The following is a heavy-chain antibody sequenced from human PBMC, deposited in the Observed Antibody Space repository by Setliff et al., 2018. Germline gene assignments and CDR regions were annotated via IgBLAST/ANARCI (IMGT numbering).Heavy chain of an antibody. D-gene: IGHD2-15*01. CDR1: GFTFSSYC. Sequence: PAGSLRLSCAASGFTFSSYCMNWVRQAPGKGLEWIGNIFHTGSTFYNSSLKSRVTISVDTSKNQFSLKFTSVTANDTAVYYCARSDSNWPAFIDYWGQGKLVTVSS. CDR2: IFHTGST. V-gene: IGHV4-38-2*01. J-gene: IGHJ4*02. CDR3: ARSDSNWPAFIDY.